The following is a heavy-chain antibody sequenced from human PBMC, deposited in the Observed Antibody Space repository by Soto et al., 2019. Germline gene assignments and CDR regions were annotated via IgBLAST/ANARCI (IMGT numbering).Heavy chain of an antibody. Sequence: SETLSLTCTVSGGSISIYYWSWIRQPPGKGLEWIGYIYYSGSTNYNPSLKSRVTISVDTSKNQFSLKLSSVTAADTAVYYCARQHCCGGSCQVDYWGQGTLVTVSS. V-gene: IGHV4-59*08. CDR2: IYYSGST. CDR1: GGSISIYY. CDR3: ARQHCCGGSCQVDY. J-gene: IGHJ4*02. D-gene: IGHD2-15*01.